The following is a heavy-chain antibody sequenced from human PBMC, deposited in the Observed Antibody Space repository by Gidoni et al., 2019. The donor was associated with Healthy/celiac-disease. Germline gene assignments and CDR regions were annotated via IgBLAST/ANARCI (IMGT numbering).Heavy chain of an antibody. V-gene: IGHV4-39*01. CDR2: IYYSGST. Sequence: QLQLQESGPGLVKPSETLSLTGTVSGGSISSCSYYWGWIRQPPGKGLEWIGSIYYSGSTYYNPSLKSRVTISVDTSKNQFSLKLSSVTAADTAVYYCARQVGDYGGFYYYYYMDVWGKGTTVTVSS. CDR3: ARQVGDYGGFYYYYYMDV. J-gene: IGHJ6*03. CDR1: GGSISSCSYY. D-gene: IGHD4-17*01.